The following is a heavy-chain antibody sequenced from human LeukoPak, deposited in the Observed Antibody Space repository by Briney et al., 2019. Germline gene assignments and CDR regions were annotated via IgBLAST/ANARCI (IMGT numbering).Heavy chain of an antibody. CDR2: ISSDGSNK. V-gene: IGHV3-30*04. CDR3: ARGYLYRRY. D-gene: IGHD3-16*02. Sequence: GGSLRLSCAASRFTFSPYALHWVRQTPGKGLEWVAVISSDGSNKYYADSVKGRFTISRDNAKNSLYLQMNSLRAEDTAVYYCARGYLYRRYWGQGTLVSVSS. CDR1: RFTFSPYA. J-gene: IGHJ4*02.